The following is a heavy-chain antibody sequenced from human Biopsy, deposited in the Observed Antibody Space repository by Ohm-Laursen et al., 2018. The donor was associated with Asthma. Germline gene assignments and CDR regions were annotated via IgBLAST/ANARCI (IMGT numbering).Heavy chain of an antibody. V-gene: IGHV4-34*01. Sequence: SETLSLTCAVYGGSFSSNYWSWIRQTPGKGLEWLGGTHHRGYPNYNPPLTSRLTLSVDTSKNQFSLRLTSVTAADTAVYYCARGSSSRLSQWELLVSGGKRAHSYYGMDVWGQGTTVTVSS. CDR2: THHRGYP. CDR1: GGSFSSNY. J-gene: IGHJ6*02. D-gene: IGHD1-26*01. CDR3: ARGSSSRLSQWELLVSGGKRAHSYYGMDV.